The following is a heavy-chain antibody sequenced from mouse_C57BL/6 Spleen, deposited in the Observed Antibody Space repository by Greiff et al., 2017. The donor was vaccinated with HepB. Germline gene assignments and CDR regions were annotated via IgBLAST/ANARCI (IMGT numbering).Heavy chain of an antibody. CDR1: GFTFSSYA. Sequence: EVMLVESGGGLVKPGGSLKLSCAASGFTFSSYAMSWVRQTPEKRLEWVATISDGGSYTYYPDNVKGRFTISRDNAKNNLYLQMSHLKSEDTAMYYCAREDYGNYWFAYWGQGTLVTVSA. V-gene: IGHV5-4*01. J-gene: IGHJ3*01. CDR2: ISDGGSYT. CDR3: AREDYGNYWFAY. D-gene: IGHD2-1*01.